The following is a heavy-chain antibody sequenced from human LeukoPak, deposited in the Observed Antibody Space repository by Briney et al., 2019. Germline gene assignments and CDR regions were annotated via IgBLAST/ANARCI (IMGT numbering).Heavy chain of an antibody. D-gene: IGHD6-19*01. CDR2: INHSGST. J-gene: IGHJ4*02. CDR3: ARSLVGSVAGPFDY. V-gene: IGHV4-34*01. Sequence: SETLSPTCAVYIGSFSGYYWTWIRQSPGKGLEWIGQINHSGSTNCNPSLKSRVTISEDTSKNQFSLRLTSVTAADTSVYYCARSLVGSVAGPFDYWGQGTLVTVSS. CDR1: IGSFSGYY.